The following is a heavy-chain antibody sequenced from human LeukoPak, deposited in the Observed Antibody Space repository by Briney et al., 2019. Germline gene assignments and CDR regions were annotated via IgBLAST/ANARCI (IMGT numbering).Heavy chain of an antibody. CDR1: GYTLTELS. Sequence: GASVKVSCKVSGYTLTELSIHWVRQAPGKALEWMGGSDPEDGETIYAQKFQGRVTMTEDTSTDTAYMELSSLRSEDTAVYFCAAQIILTGYGKLRWFDPWGQGTLVTVSS. D-gene: IGHD3-9*01. V-gene: IGHV1-24*01. CDR2: SDPEDGET. J-gene: IGHJ5*02. CDR3: AAQIILTGYGKLRWFDP.